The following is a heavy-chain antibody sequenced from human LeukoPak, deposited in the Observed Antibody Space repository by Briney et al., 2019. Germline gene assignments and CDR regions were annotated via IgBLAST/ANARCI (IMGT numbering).Heavy chain of an antibody. Sequence: PSETLSLTCTVSGGSISSSSYYWGWIRQPPGKGLEWIGSIYYSGSTYYNPSLKSRVTISVDTSKNQFSLKLSSVTAADTAVYYCARLFTGGTDYWGQGTLVTVSS. CDR3: ARLFTGGTDY. D-gene: IGHD2-8*02. J-gene: IGHJ4*02. CDR1: GGSISSSSYY. V-gene: IGHV4-39*01. CDR2: IYYSGST.